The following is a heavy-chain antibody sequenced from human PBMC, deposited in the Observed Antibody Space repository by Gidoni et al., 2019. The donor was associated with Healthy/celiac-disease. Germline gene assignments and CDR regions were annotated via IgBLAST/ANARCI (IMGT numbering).Heavy chain of an antibody. V-gene: IGHV3-23*01. J-gene: IGHJ4*02. Sequence: EVQLLESGGGLVQPGGSLRLSCAAPGFTFSSYAMSWVRQAPGKGLEWVSAISGSGSSTYYADSVRGRFTIYRDNSKNTLYLQMNSLRAEDTAVYYCAKAFGMVRGVRQDSDYWGQGTLVTVSS. CDR1: GFTFSSYA. CDR2: ISGSGSST. CDR3: AKAFGMVRGVRQDSDY. D-gene: IGHD3-10*01.